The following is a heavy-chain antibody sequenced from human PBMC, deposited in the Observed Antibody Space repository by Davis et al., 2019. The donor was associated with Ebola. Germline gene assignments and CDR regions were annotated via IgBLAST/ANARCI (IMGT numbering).Heavy chain of an antibody. J-gene: IGHJ4*02. CDR1: GFTFSSYS. V-gene: IGHV3-21*01. D-gene: IGHD2-2*02. CDR2: IISSSTDT. CDR3: ARGVVPAAIGWYYIDY. Sequence: PGGSLRLSCAASGFTFSSYSMNWVRQAPGKGLEWVSSIISSSTDTYYADSVKGRFTISRDNAKNSLYLQMNSLRAEDTAVYYCARGVVPAAIGWYYIDYWGQGTLVTVSS.